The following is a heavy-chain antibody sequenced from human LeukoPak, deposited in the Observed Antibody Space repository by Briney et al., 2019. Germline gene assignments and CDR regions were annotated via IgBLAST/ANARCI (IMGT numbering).Heavy chain of an antibody. CDR2: ISI. Sequence: GGSLRLSCAASGFTFSSYSMNWVRQAPGKGLEWVSSISIYYADSVKGRFTISRDNAKNSLYLQMNSLRAEDTAVYYCARDGVRYWSSTSCSRYNWFDPWGQGTLVTVSS. V-gene: IGHV3-21*01. J-gene: IGHJ5*02. CDR1: GFTFSSYS. D-gene: IGHD2-2*01. CDR3: ARDGVRYWSSTSCSRYNWFDP.